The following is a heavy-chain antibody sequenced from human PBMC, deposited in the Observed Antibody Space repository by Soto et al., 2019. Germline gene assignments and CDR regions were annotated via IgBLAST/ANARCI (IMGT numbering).Heavy chain of an antibody. CDR3: ARDFGVKDDSDTSGLPDF. CDR1: GFNCRNHG. J-gene: IGHJ4*02. V-gene: IGHV3-33*01. CDR2: IWYDGNNK. D-gene: IGHD3-22*01. Sequence: PGRFQRLWSEVGGFNCRNHGIHWISQATAKGLAWAAVIWYDGNNKYYADSVKGRFTISRDNSEDTLYLLMNSLRAEDTAIYYCARDFGVKDDSDTSGLPDFWGQ.